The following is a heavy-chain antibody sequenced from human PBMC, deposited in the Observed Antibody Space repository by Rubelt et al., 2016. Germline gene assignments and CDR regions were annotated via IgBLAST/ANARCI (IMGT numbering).Heavy chain of an antibody. D-gene: IGHD3-10*01. CDR2: ISWDGGST. V-gene: IGHV3-23*01. CDR3: ARAARVVDY. J-gene: IGHJ4*02. Sequence: GEGLEWVSLISWDGGSTYYADSVKGRFTISRDNSKNTLCLQMNSLRAEDTAIYYCARAARVVDYWGQGTLVTVSS.